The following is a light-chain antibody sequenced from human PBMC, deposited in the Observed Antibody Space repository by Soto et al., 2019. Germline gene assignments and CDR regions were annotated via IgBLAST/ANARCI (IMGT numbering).Light chain of an antibody. J-gene: IGKJ1*01. CDR1: QSISSN. CDR2: GTS. CDR3: QQYNNWWT. Sequence: EIVLTQSPATLSVSPGERATLSCRASQSISSNLVWYQQKPGQTPRLLIYGTSTRATGIPARFSGSGSGTEFTRTISSLQSEDFAGYYCQQYNNWWTFGQGTKVEIK. V-gene: IGKV3-15*01.